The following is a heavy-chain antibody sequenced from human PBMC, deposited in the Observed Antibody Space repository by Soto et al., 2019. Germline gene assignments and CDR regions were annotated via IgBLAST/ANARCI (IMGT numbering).Heavy chain of an antibody. CDR1: GGYINSYY. Sequence: SETLSLTCTVSGGYINSYYWNWIRQPPGKGLEWIGYIYYSGSTNYNPSLKSRVVISVDTSKNQFYLKLRSVTAADTAMYYCAKNDAQGSSCHGMGLCGQVTTVTVSS. V-gene: IGHV4-59*01. J-gene: IGHJ6*01. D-gene: IGHD2-2*01. CDR2: IYYSGST. CDR3: AKNDAQGSSCHGMGL.